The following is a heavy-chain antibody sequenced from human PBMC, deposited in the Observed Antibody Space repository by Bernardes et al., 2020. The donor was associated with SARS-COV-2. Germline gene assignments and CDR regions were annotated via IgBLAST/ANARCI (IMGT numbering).Heavy chain of an antibody. CDR1: GGSISAYY. J-gene: IGHJ4*02. CDR3: TRSSTSCYAFY. CDR2: LYYTGST. V-gene: IGHV4-59*01. Sequence: SETLSLTCTVSGGSISAYYWSWFRQPPGKGLEWIGYLYYTGSTNYHPSLQSRVTISVDTSKNQFSLNLSSVTAADTAVYYCTRSSTSCYAFYWGQGTLVTVSS. D-gene: IGHD2-2*01.